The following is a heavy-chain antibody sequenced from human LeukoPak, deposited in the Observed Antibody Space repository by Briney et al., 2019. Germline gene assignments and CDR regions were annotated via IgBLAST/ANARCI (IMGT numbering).Heavy chain of an antibody. CDR1: GFTFSSYG. Sequence: GGSLRLSCAASGFTFSSYGMHWVRQAPGKGLEWVAVISNDGSNKHYGDSVKGRFTISRDNSKNTLYLQMDSLRGEDTAVYYCAKNWGPYGDYEFFQHWGQGTLVTVSS. CDR3: AKNWGPYGDYEFFQH. CDR2: ISNDGSNK. J-gene: IGHJ1*01. D-gene: IGHD4-17*01. V-gene: IGHV3-30*18.